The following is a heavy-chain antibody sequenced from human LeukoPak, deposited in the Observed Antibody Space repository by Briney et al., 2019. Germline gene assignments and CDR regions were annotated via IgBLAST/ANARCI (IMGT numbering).Heavy chain of an antibody. CDR3: ARDANQYCGGDCHRFDY. D-gene: IGHD2-21*02. V-gene: IGHV4-34*01. Sequence: SETLSLTCALYIDSFTNYYWNWIRQTLGKGLEWIGEVNDSGGTNINPSLKSRVTISVDKSKNQFSLKLSSVTAADTAVYYCARDANQYCGGDCHRFDYWGQGTLVTVSS. CDR1: IDSFTNYY. J-gene: IGHJ4*02. CDR2: VNDSGGT.